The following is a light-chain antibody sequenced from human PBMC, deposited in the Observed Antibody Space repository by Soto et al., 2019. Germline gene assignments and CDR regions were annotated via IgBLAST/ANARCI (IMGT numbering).Light chain of an antibody. CDR1: QDIRNF. CDR2: DGS. V-gene: IGKV1-33*01. Sequence: DIQMTQSPSSLSASVGDRVTITCQASQDIRNFLNWYQQKPGKAPKLLIYDGSILETGVPSRFSGSGSGTDFTFTISSLQSEDIATYYCQQYDILPTFGQGTKLEIK. CDR3: QQYDILPT. J-gene: IGKJ2*01.